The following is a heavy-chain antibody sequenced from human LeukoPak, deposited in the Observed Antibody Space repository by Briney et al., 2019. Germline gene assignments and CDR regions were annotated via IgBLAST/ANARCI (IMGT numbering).Heavy chain of an antibody. CDR3: ARQGYDVLTGYYGVCDY. Sequence: SETLSLTCTVSGGSISSSSYYWGWIRQPPGKGLEWIGSVYYSGSPYYNPSLKSRVTISVDTSKNQFSLKLTSVTAADTAVYYCARQGYDVLTGYYGVCDYWGQGTLVTVSS. V-gene: IGHV4-39*01. CDR1: GGSISSSSYY. CDR2: VYYSGSP. J-gene: IGHJ4*02. D-gene: IGHD3-9*01.